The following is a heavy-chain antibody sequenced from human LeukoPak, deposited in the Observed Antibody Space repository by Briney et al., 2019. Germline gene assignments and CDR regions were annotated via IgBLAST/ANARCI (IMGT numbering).Heavy chain of an antibody. CDR1: GFTFSSYT. Sequence: GGTLRLSCSVSGFTFSSYTMHWVRQAPGKGLEYVSSINNNEGRTYYADSVKGRFTISRDNSKNMLYLQMSSLRAEDTAVYYCVKDKEIDHWGQGTLVTVPS. CDR2: INNNEGRT. D-gene: IGHD5-24*01. J-gene: IGHJ4*02. CDR3: VKDKEIDH. V-gene: IGHV3-64D*09.